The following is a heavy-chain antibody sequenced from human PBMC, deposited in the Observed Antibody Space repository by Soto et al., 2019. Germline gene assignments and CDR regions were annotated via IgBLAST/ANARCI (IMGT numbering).Heavy chain of an antibody. CDR3: ATDFRSSGYPNY. Sequence: AGGSLRLSCAASGFTFSSYAMSWVRQAPGKGLEWVSAISGSGGSTYYADSVKGRFTISRDNSKNTLYLQMNSLRAEDTAVYYCATDFRSSGYPNYWGQGTLVTVSS. D-gene: IGHD3-22*01. J-gene: IGHJ4*02. V-gene: IGHV3-23*01. CDR1: GFTFSSYA. CDR2: ISGSGGST.